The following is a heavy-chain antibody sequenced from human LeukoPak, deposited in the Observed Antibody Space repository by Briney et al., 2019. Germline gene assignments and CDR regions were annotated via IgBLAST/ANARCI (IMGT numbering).Heavy chain of an antibody. CDR1: GYTFTGYY. Sequence: ASVKVSCKASGYTFTGYYMHWVRQAPGQGLEWMGWINPNSGGTNYAQKFQGRVTMTRDTSISTAYMELSRLRSDDTAVYYCASYLYYYDSSGFIGGLGAFDIWGQGTMVTVSS. CDR2: INPNSGGT. J-gene: IGHJ3*02. D-gene: IGHD3-22*01. CDR3: ASYLYYYDSSGFIGGLGAFDI. V-gene: IGHV1-2*02.